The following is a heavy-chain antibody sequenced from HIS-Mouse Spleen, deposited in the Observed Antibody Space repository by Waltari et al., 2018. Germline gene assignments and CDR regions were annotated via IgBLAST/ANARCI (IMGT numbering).Heavy chain of an antibody. CDR1: GFSLSTSGMC. J-gene: IGHJ4*02. CDR3: ARIAEGYTSGWYAFDY. D-gene: IGHD6-19*01. CDR2: IDWDDDK. Sequence: QVTLRESGPALVKPTQTLTLTCTFSGFSLSTSGMCVSWIRQPPGKALEWRARIDWDDDKYYSTSLKTSLTISRDTSKNQVVLTMTNMDPLDTATYYCARIAEGYTSGWYAFDYWGQGTLVTVSS. V-gene: IGHV2-70*15.